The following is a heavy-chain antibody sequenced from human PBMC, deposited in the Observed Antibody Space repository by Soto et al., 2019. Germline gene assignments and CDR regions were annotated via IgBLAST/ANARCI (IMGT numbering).Heavy chain of an antibody. V-gene: IGHV5-51*01. CDR2: IYPGDSDT. Sequence: GESLKISCKGSGYSFTSYWIGWVRQMPGKGLGWMGTIYPGDSDTRYSPSFQGQVTISADKSISTAYLQWSSLKASDTAMYYCARGLPDGLRWFDSWGQGTLVTVSS. CDR1: GYSFTSYW. J-gene: IGHJ5*01. D-gene: IGHD5-12*01. CDR3: ARGLPDGLRWFDS.